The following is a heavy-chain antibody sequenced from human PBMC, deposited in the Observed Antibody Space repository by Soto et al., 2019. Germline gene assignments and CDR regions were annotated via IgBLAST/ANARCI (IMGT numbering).Heavy chain of an antibody. V-gene: IGHV1-18*01. CDR3: ARERDQYDFWSGYYTAPYDY. D-gene: IGHD3-3*01. CDR1: GYTFTSYG. J-gene: IGHJ4*02. CDR2: ISAYNGNT. Sequence: ASVKVSCKASGYTFTSYGISWVRQAPGQGLEWMGWISAYNGNTNYAQKLQGRVTMTTDTSTSTAYMELRSLRSDETAVYYCARERDQYDFWSGYYTAPYDYWGQGTLVTVSS.